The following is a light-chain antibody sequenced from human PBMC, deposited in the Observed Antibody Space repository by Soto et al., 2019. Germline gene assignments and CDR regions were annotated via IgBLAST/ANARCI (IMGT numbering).Light chain of an antibody. V-gene: IGLV7-43*01. Sequence: QAVVTQEPSLTVSPGGTVTLTCASSTGAVTSGNYPSWFQQRPGQAPRTLIYTTNSKHSWTPARFSGSLLGDKAALTLSGVQPEDEADYYFLFYYGGAQLVFGGGTKLTVL. CDR3: LFYYGGAQLV. J-gene: IGLJ3*02. CDR2: TTN. CDR1: TGAVTSGNY.